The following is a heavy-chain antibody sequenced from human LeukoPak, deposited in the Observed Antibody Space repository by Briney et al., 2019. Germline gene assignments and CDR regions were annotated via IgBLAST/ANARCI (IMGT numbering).Heavy chain of an antibody. CDR1: GYTFTSYG. V-gene: IGHV1-18*04. CDR3: ARALNYDILTGYSNWCDP. Sequence: ASVKVSCKASGYTFTSYGISWVRQPPGQGLEWMGWISAYNGNTNYAQKLQGRVTMTTDTSTSTAYMELRSLRSDDTAVYYCARALNYDILTGYSNWCDPGGQGTLVTVSS. CDR2: ISAYNGNT. D-gene: IGHD3-9*01. J-gene: IGHJ5*02.